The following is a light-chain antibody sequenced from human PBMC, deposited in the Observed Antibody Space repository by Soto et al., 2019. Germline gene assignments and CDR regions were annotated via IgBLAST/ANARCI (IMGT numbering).Light chain of an antibody. CDR1: SSDVGGYNY. J-gene: IGLJ2*01. CDR3: SSYTTSSTLEGVI. CDR2: EVS. V-gene: IGLV2-14*01. Sequence: QSALTQPASVSGSPGQSITISCTGTSSDVGGYNYVSWYQQYPGKAPRLMIYEVSYRPSGVSNRFSGSKSGNTASLTISRLQAEDEADYYCSSYTTSSTLEGVIFGGGTKLTVL.